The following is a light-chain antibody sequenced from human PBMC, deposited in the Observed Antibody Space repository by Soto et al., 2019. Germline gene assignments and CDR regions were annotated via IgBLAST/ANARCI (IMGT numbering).Light chain of an antibody. V-gene: IGKV1-27*01. CDR1: QGIGNY. CDR3: QKYYNALFP. Sequence: DIQMTQSPSSLSESVRARVTITGRASQGIGNYLAWYQQRTGKVPNLLIYHASTLQSGVPSRFSGSGYGTEFTLTISRLQPEDVATYYCQKYYNALFPFGPGTKVDI. CDR2: HAS. J-gene: IGKJ3*01.